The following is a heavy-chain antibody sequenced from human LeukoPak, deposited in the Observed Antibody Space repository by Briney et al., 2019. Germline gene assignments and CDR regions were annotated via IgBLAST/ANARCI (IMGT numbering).Heavy chain of an antibody. V-gene: IGHV4-30-2*01. CDR1: GGSISSGGYS. Sequence: SETLSLTRAVSGGSISSGGYSWSWIRQPPGKGLEWIGYIYHSGSTYYNPSLKSRVTISVDRSKNQFSLKLSSVTAADTAVYYCARGSPDSSGYYGDFDYWGQGTLVTVSS. CDR3: ARGSPDSSGYYGDFDY. J-gene: IGHJ4*02. D-gene: IGHD3-22*01. CDR2: IYHSGST.